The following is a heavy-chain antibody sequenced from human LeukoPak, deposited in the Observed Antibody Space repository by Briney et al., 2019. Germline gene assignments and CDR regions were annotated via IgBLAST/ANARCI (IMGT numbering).Heavy chain of an antibody. Sequence: PSETLSLTCTVSGGSISSNNYYWGWIRQPPGKGLEWIGSIYYSGSTYYNPSLMSRVTISVDTSKNQFSLKLSPVTAADTAVYYCARLNFAVDNAEFDFWGQGTLVTVSS. CDR1: GGSISSNNYY. CDR3: ARLNFAVDNAEFDF. V-gene: IGHV4-39*01. D-gene: IGHD1-1*01. CDR2: IYYSGST. J-gene: IGHJ4*02.